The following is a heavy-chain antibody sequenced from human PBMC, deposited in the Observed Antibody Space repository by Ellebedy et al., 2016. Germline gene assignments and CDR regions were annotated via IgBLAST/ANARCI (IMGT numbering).Heavy chain of an antibody. D-gene: IGHD1-26*01. J-gene: IGHJ3*02. V-gene: IGHV3-49*03. CDR2: IRSKAYGGTT. CDR3: TRAPTGVGANRGGAFDI. Sequence: GGSLRLSCTASGFTFGDYTMSWFRQAPGKGLECVGLIRSKAYGGTTEYAASVKDRFTLSRDDSKSITYLQMNSLNTDDTAVYYCTRAPTGVGANRGGAFDIWGQGTMVTVSS. CDR1: GFTFGDYT.